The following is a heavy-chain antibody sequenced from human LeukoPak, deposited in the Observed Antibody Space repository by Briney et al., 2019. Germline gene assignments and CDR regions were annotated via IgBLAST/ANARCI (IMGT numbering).Heavy chain of an antibody. Sequence: AVKVSCKASGGTFIGYAISWVRQAPGQGLEWMGRIIPILGIANYAQKFQGRVTITADKSTSTGYMELSRLRSEDTAVYYCARDMPDNYSGNLYYFDYWGQGTLVPVSS. CDR2: IIPILGIA. D-gene: IGHD4-23*01. J-gene: IGHJ4*02. CDR3: ARDMPDNYSGNLYYFDY. CDR1: GGTFIGYA. V-gene: IGHV1-69*04.